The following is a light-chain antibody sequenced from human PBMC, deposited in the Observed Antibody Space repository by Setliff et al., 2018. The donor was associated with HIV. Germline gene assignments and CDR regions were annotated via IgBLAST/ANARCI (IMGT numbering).Light chain of an antibody. CDR1: QGIRNS. Sequence: DIQLTQSPSFLSASVGDRVTITCRASQGIRNSLAWYQQGPGKAPKPLIYGASTLQSGVPSRFSGSGSGTEFTLTINSLQPEDLATYYCQQLNSYPITVGQGTRLEIK. V-gene: IGKV1-9*01. J-gene: IGKJ5*01. CDR2: GAS. CDR3: QQLNSYPIT.